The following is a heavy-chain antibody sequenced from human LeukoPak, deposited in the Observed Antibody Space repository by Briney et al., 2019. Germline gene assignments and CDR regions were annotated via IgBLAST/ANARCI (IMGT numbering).Heavy chain of an antibody. J-gene: IGHJ3*02. Sequence: GGSLRLSCAASGFTFSSYSMNWVRQAPGKGLEWVANIKQDGSEKYYVDSVKGRFTISRDNAKNSLYLQMNSLRAEDTAVYYCARRFIAVAGSDAFDIWGQGTMVTVSS. V-gene: IGHV3-7*01. CDR3: ARRFIAVAGSDAFDI. D-gene: IGHD6-19*01. CDR1: GFTFSSYS. CDR2: IKQDGSEK.